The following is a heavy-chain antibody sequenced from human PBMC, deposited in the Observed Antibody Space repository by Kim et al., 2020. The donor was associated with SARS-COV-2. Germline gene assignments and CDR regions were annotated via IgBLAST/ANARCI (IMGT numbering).Heavy chain of an antibody. D-gene: IGHD3-9*01. J-gene: IGHJ3*02. Sequence: GGSLRLSCAASGFTFDDYAMHWVRQAPGKGLEWVSGISWNSGSIGYADSVKGRFTISRDNAKNSLYLQMNSLRAEDTALYYCAKSIKDSRYFDWLFLGSTNDAFDIWGQGTMVTVSS. CDR2: ISWNSGSI. CDR3: AKSIKDSRYFDWLFLGSTNDAFDI. CDR1: GFTFDDYA. V-gene: IGHV3-9*01.